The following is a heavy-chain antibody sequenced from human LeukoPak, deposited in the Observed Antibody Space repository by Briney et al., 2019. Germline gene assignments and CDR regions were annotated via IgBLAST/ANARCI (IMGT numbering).Heavy chain of an antibody. Sequence: PGGSLRLSCAASGFTFSSYSMNWVRQAPGKGLEWVSYISSSSSTIYYADSVKGRFTISRDNAKNTLFLQMNSLRAEDTAVYYCTRDFDFSSAIWGQGTLVTVSS. V-gene: IGHV3-48*04. CDR1: GFTFSSYS. CDR2: ISSSSSTI. J-gene: IGHJ4*02. D-gene: IGHD3-3*01. CDR3: TRDFDFSSAI.